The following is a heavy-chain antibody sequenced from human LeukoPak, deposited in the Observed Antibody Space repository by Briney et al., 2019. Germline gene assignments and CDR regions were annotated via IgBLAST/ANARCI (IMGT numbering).Heavy chain of an antibody. Sequence: GGSLRLSCVASEFTFMTSRMSWVRQAPGKGLEWVANIKQDGSEKYYVDSVKGRFTISRDNAKNSLFLEMNSLRAEDTAMYYCARSPWGVTAIFLDSWGQGTLVTVSS. CDR3: ARSPWGVTAIFLDS. CDR2: IKQDGSEK. D-gene: IGHD2-21*02. J-gene: IGHJ4*02. CDR1: EFTFMTSR. V-gene: IGHV3-7*03.